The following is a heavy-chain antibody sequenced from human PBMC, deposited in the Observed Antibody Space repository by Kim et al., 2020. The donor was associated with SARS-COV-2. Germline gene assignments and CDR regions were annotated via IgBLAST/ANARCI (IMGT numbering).Heavy chain of an antibody. J-gene: IGHJ5*02. CDR3: ARDNPPNYDYVWGSYRWGWFDP. V-gene: IGHV1-18*01. D-gene: IGHD3-16*02. CDR1: GYTFTSYG. CDR2: ISAYNGNT. Sequence: ASVKVSCKASGYTFTSYGISWVRQAPGQGLEWMGWISAYNGNTNYAQKLQGRVTMTTDTSTSTAYMELRSLRSDDTAVYYCARDNPPNYDYVWGSYRWGWFDPWGQGTLVTVSS.